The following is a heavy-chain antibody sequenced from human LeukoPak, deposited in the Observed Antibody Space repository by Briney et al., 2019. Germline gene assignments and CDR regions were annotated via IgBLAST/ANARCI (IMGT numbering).Heavy chain of an antibody. CDR2: ISSSSSAI. J-gene: IGHJ4*02. Sequence: GGSLRLSCAASGFTFSRFGMNWVRQAPGKGLEWISYISSSSSAIYYADSVKGRFTISRDNAKNSLYLQMSSLRDEDTAVYYCAQKGGTDHWGQGTLVTVSS. D-gene: IGHD2-15*01. V-gene: IGHV3-48*02. CDR1: GFTFSRFG. CDR3: AQKGGTDH.